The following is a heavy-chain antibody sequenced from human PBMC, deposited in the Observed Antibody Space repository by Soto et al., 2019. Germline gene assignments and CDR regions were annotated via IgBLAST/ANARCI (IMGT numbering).Heavy chain of an antibody. CDR3: ASQTYYYDSSGYRQYDAFDI. V-gene: IGHV4-30-4*01. Sequence: QVQLQESGPGLVKPSQTLSLTCTVSGGSISSGDYYWSWIRQPPGKGLEWIGYIYYSGSTYYNPSLKSRVTISVDTSTNQFSLKLSSVTAADTDVYYCASQTYYYDSSGYRQYDAFDIWGQGTMVTVSS. J-gene: IGHJ3*02. CDR2: IYYSGST. CDR1: GGSISSGDYY. D-gene: IGHD3-22*01.